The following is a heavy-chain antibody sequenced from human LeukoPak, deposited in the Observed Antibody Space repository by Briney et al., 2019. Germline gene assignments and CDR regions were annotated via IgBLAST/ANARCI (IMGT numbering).Heavy chain of an antibody. CDR1: GFTVGSNY. CDR2: IDRGGST. CDR3: AKDGPSMSIQH. J-gene: IGHJ1*01. Sequence: GGSLRLSCAASGFTVGSNYMSWVRQAPGKGLEWVSIIDRGGSTNYADSVKGRFTISRDNSKNTLYLQMSSLRAEETAVYYCAKDGPSMSIQHWGQGTLVTVSS. D-gene: IGHD6-6*01. V-gene: IGHV3-66*01.